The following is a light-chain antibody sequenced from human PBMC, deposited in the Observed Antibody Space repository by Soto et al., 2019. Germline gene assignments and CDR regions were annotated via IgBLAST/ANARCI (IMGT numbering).Light chain of an antibody. CDR3: QQYGSSPDRERWT. CDR2: GAS. V-gene: IGKV3-20*01. CDR1: QSVSSSC. J-gene: IGKJ1*01. Sequence: EIVLTQSPGTLSLSPGERATLSCRASQSVSSSCLAWYQQKPGQAPRLLMYGASNRATGIPDRFSGSGSGTDFTLTISRLEPEDFAVYYCQQYGSSPDRERWTFGQGTKVDIK.